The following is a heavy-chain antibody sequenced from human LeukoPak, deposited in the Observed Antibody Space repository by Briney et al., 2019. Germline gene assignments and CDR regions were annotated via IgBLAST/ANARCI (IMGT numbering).Heavy chain of an antibody. CDR1: GYRFISNY. Sequence: GASVKVSCKSSGYRFISNYIQWVRQAPGLGPEWMGWMHPGNGNTRYAEKFQGRGTMTRDTSINTAYMDLSSLRSDDTAVYYCAREGSYCVGGDCYSFDFRGQGTLITVSS. CDR2: MHPGNGNT. D-gene: IGHD2-21*02. J-gene: IGHJ4*02. CDR3: AREGSYCVGGDCYSFDF. V-gene: IGHV1-2*02.